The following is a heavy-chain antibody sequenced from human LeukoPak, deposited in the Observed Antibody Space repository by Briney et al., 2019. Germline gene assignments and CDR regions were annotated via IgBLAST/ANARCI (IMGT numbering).Heavy chain of an antibody. CDR1: GGSISGYA. V-gene: IGHV4-59*01. CDR3: ARGHLGLSP. D-gene: IGHD3-10*01. J-gene: IGHJ5*02. Sequence: PSETLSLTCTVSGGSISGYAWTWIRQPPGQGLEWIGYFHNSRTTSYNPSLTGRVIISVDTAMDQISLKPNSVTAADTAGYYCARGHLGLSPWGQGTLVTVSS. CDR2: FHNSRTT.